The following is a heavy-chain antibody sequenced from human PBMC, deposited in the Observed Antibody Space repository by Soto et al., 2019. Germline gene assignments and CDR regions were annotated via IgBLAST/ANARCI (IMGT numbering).Heavy chain of an antibody. CDR2: ITVGSSHI. CDR3: SRSPEVGVRGAY. Sequence: GGSLRLSCTGSGFPFSAYNINWVRQAPGKGLEWVSSITVGSSHIYQPNSMKGRFTISRDDAKNSVYLQIDSLRDEDTALYYCSRSPEVGVRGAYWGQGTLVTVS. J-gene: IGHJ4*02. D-gene: IGHD3-16*01. V-gene: IGHV3-21*01. CDR1: GFPFSAYN.